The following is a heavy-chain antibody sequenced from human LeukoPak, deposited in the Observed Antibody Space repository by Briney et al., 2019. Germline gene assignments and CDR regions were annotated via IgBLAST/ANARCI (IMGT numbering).Heavy chain of an antibody. V-gene: IGHV5-51*01. CDR2: IYPDDSDT. CDR3: ARVGHYDSSGDFGIYFDY. J-gene: IGHJ4*02. D-gene: IGHD3-22*01. Sequence: KPGESLKISCKGSGYSFTSYWIGWVRQMPGKGLEWMGIIYPDDSDTRYSPSFQGQVTISADKSINTAYLQWSSLKASGTAIYYCARVGHYDSSGDFGIYFDYWGQGTLVTDSS. CDR1: GYSFTSYW.